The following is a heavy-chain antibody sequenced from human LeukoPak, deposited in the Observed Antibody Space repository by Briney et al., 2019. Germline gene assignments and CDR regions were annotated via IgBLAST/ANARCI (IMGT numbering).Heavy chain of an antibody. J-gene: IGHJ4*02. V-gene: IGHV3-23*01. CDR3: ATQRGYCSDGNCYFDY. CDR1: GFTVSSNY. CDR2: IGSSGGST. D-gene: IGHD2-15*01. Sequence: PGGSLRLSCAASGFTVSSNYMSWVRQAPGKGLEWVSAIGSSGGSTYYADSVKGRFTISRDNSKNTLYLQMNSLRAEDSAIYYCATQRGYCSDGNCYFDYWGQGNLVTVSS.